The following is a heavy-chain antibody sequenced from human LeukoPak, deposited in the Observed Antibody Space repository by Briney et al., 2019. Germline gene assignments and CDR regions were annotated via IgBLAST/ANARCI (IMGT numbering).Heavy chain of an antibody. J-gene: IGHJ6*03. CDR3: ARHQDYYYYYMDV. Sequence: SETLSLTCAVYGGSFSGYYWSWIRQPPGKGLEWIGTIYYSGSTYYNPSLKSRVTISVDTSKNQFSLKLNSVTAADTAVYYCARHQDYYYYYMDVWGKGTTVTVSS. CDR2: IYYSGST. CDR1: GGSFSGYY. V-gene: IGHV4-34*01.